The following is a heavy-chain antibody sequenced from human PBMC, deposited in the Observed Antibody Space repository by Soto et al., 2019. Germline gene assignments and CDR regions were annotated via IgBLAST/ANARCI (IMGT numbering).Heavy chain of an antibody. CDR1: GFTFSSYA. CDR2: ISGSGGST. J-gene: IGHJ4*02. D-gene: IGHD3-10*01. CDR3: AKDGVRWSPYYFDY. V-gene: IGHV3-23*01. Sequence: GGSLRPPCAAPGFTFSSYAMSWVRRAPGKGLELVSAISGSGGSTYYADSVKGRFTISRDNSKNTLYLQMNSLRAEDTAVYYCAKDGVRWSPYYFDYWGQGTLVTVSS.